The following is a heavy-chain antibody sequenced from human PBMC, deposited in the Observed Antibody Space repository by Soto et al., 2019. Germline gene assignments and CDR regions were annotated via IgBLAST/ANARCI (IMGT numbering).Heavy chain of an antibody. D-gene: IGHD2-15*01. V-gene: IGHV1-69*13. CDR1: GGTFSSYA. CDR3: ARDCSGGSRYSGAYYYYYGMDV. CDR2: IIPIFGTA. Sequence: ASVKVSCKASGGTFSSYAISWVRQAPGQGLEWMGGIIPIFGTANYAQKFQGRVTITADESTSTAYMELSSLRSEDTAVYYCARDCSGGSRYSGAYYYYYGMDVWGQGTTVTVSS. J-gene: IGHJ6*02.